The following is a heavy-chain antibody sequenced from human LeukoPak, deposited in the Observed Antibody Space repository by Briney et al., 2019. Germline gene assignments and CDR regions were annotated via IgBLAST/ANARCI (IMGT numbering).Heavy chain of an antibody. J-gene: IGHJ4*02. V-gene: IGHV3-74*01. CDR2: ISSDGSST. Sequence: PGGSLRLSCAAYGFTFRSFWMDWVRQDPGKGLVWVSRISSDGSSTSYADSVQGRFTISRDNAKDTLYLQMNSLRAEDTAVYYCARARYNWNDDYWGQGTLVTLFS. CDR1: GFTFRSFW. CDR3: ARARYNWNDDY. D-gene: IGHD1-1*01.